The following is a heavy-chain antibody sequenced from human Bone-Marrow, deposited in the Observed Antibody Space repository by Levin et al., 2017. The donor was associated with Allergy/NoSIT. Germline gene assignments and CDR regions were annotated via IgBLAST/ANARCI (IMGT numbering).Heavy chain of an antibody. CDR1: GFTFSTYA. J-gene: IGHJ4*02. CDR3: TRAYSYTSGTPQNHFDL. CDR2: ISFDGNEY. Sequence: RAGGSLRLSCEASGFTFSTYAMHWVRLAPGKGLEWAAVISFDGNEYYYADSVRGRFTISRDNSKNTLNLQMNSLGVDDTALYYCTRAYSYTSGTPQNHFDLWGQGTLVTVSS. V-gene: IGHV3-30-3*01. D-gene: IGHD3-10*01.